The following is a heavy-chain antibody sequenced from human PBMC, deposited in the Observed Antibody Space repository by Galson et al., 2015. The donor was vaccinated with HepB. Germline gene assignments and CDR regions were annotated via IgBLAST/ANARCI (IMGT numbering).Heavy chain of an antibody. CDR2: IYYSGST. V-gene: IGHV4-30-4*07. CDR1: GGSVNGGGYS. CDR3: ASENDYSNVGAFDY. D-gene: IGHD4-11*01. Sequence: TLSLTCAVPGGSVNGGGYSWTWIRQPPGKGLEWIGYIYYSGSTYYNPSLKSRITISLDTSKNQFSLKLSSVTAADTAVYYCASENDYSNVGAFDYWGLGTLVTVSS. J-gene: IGHJ4*02.